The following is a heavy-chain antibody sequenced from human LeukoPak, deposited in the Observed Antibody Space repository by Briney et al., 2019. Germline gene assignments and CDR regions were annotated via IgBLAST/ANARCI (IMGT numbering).Heavy chain of an antibody. V-gene: IGHV4-39*07. Sequence: PSETLSLTCTVSGGSISITSYYWGWIRQPPGKGLEWIGSMYSSGSTYYNPSLKSRVTISVDTSKNQFSLKLNSVTAADTAVYYCARDHLANLASRLFDPWGQGSLVTVSS. D-gene: IGHD3-3*01. J-gene: IGHJ5*02. CDR1: GGSISITSYY. CDR2: MYSSGST. CDR3: ARDHLANLASRLFDP.